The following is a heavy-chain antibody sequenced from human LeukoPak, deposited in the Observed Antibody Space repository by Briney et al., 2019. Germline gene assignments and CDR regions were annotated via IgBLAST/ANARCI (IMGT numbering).Heavy chain of an antibody. CDR3: ARDFGWLSGFDN. CDR1: GFTFSSYA. Sequence: GGSLRLSCAASGFTFSSYAIHGVRESPGKGLVWVAIISYDGTNKYYADPVRGRFTISRDNSKNPLYLQMNSLRAEDTAVYYCARDFGWLSGFDNWGQGTLVTVSS. J-gene: IGHJ4*02. V-gene: IGHV3-30-3*01. CDR2: ISYDGTNK. D-gene: IGHD3-9*01.